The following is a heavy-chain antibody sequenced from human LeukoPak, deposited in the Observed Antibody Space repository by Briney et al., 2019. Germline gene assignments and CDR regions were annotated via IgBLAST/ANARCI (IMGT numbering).Heavy chain of an antibody. V-gene: IGHV1-2*02. Sequence: ASVKVSCKASGYTFTSYGISWVRQAPGQGLEWMGWINPNSGGTNYAQKFQGRVTMTRDTSISTAYMELSRLRSDDTAVYYCARELASTPDYDSSGPTGFWGQGTLVTVSS. CDR3: ARELASTPDYDSSGPTGF. J-gene: IGHJ4*02. D-gene: IGHD3-22*01. CDR1: GYTFTSYG. CDR2: INPNSGGT.